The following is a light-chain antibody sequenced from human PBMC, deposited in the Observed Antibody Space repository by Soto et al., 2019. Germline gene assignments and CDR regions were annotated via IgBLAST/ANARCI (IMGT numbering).Light chain of an antibody. CDR1: QSISIS. CDR2: RAS. Sequence: IVMKQSPATLSVSEGERATLSCRASQSISISLAWYQQKPGQAPRLLMFRASTRATGFPARFSGSGSGTEFTLTISSLQSEDFAVYYCQQYNIWPQTFGQGTKVDIK. J-gene: IGKJ1*01. CDR3: QQYNIWPQT. V-gene: IGKV3-15*01.